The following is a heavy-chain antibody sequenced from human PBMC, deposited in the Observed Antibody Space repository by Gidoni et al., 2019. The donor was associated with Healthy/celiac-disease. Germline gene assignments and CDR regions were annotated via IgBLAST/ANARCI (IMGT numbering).Heavy chain of an antibody. CDR2: ISYDGSNK. Sequence: SSYGMHWVRQAPGKGLEWVAVISYDGSNKYYADSVKGRFTISRDNSKNTLYLQMNSLRAEDTAVYYCAKDALYSSSVTQWRYYGMDVWGQGTTVTVSS. J-gene: IGHJ6*02. CDR3: AKDALYSSSVTQWRYYGMDV. V-gene: IGHV3-30*18. D-gene: IGHD6-6*01. CDR1: SSYG.